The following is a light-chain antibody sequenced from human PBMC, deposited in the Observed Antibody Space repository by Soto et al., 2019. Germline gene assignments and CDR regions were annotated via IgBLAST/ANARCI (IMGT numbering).Light chain of an antibody. CDR3: TSYARSNNVL. J-gene: IGLJ2*01. CDR2: EVS. CDR1: SSDIGGYNF. Sequence: QSALTQPPSASGSPGQSVAISCTGTSSDIGGYNFVSWYQQHPGKAPKVLIYEVSKRASGVPDRFSGSKSGNTASLTVTVLQAEYEADYYCTSYARSNNVLFGGGTQVTVL. V-gene: IGLV2-8*01.